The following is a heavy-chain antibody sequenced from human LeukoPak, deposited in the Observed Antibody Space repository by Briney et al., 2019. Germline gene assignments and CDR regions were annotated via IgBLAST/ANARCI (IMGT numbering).Heavy chain of an antibody. CDR1: GGTFSSYA. D-gene: IGHD2-15*01. V-gene: IGHV1-69*04. J-gene: IGHJ4*02. Sequence: ASVKVSCKASGGTFSSYAISWVRQAPGQGLEWMGRIIPILGIANYAQKFQGRVTITADKSTSTAYMELSSLRSEDTAVYYCARAAGIGSCYNDYWGQGTLVTVSS. CDR3: ARAAGIGSCYNDY. CDR2: IIPILGIA.